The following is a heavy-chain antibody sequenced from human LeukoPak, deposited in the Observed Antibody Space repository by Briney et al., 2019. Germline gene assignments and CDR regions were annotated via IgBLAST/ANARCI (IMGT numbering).Heavy chain of an antibody. J-gene: IGHJ3*02. Sequence: PGESLKITCKGSGYSFSNYWIAWVRQVPGKGLEWMGIIYPGDSDTRYSPSFQGQVTISVDKSISTAYLQWSSLEASDTAMYYCARHPTGRVYADYLLNSCAVDILGQGTMGTVSS. D-gene: IGHD4-17*01. CDR3: ARHPTGRVYADYLLNSCAVDI. V-gene: IGHV5-51*01. CDR1: GYSFSNYW. CDR2: IYPGDSDT.